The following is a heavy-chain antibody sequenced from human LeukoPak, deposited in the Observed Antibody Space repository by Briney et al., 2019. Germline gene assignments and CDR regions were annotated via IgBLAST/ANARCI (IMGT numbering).Heavy chain of an antibody. V-gene: IGHV4-39*01. D-gene: IGHD4-17*01. CDR1: GGSISSSSYY. CDR2: IYYSGST. Sequence: SETLSLTCTVSGGSISSSSYYWCWIRHPPGKGLEWTGSIYYSGSTYYSPSLKSRVTISVDTSKNQFSLKLSSVTAADTAVYYCARHSRLYGDYEAEYFQHWGQGTLVTVSS. CDR3: ARHSRLYGDYEAEYFQH. J-gene: IGHJ1*01.